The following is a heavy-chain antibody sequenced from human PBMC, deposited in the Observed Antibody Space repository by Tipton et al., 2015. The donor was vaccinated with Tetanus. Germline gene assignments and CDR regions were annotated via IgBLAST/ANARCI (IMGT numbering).Heavy chain of an antibody. J-gene: IGHJ4*02. CDR2: IKEDGSET. CDR1: GFSFSSYL. Sequence: SLRLSCAASGFSFSSYLMTWVRQAPGKGLEWVANIKEDGSETNYVDSVKGRFTTSRDSAKSSLYLQMNSLRAEDTAVYYCARDGYCASAICYSPYQSPFDNWGQGTLVTVSS. V-gene: IGHV3-7*01. CDR3: ARDGYCASAICYSPYQSPFDN. D-gene: IGHD2-21*02.